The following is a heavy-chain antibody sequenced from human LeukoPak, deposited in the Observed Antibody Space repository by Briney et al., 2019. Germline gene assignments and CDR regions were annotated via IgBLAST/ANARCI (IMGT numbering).Heavy chain of an antibody. J-gene: IGHJ4*02. D-gene: IGHD3-22*01. CDR2: ISYDGRNK. CDR1: GFTFSIYC. V-gene: IGHV3-30*18. Sequence: GGSLRLSCAASGFTFSIYCMHWVRRSPGKALVCVAFISYDGRNKYYADSVKGRFAISRDNSKNTLYLQMNSLRVEDTAVYFCAKAESSGYHYGSDYWGQGTLVTVSS. CDR3: AKAESSGYHYGSDY.